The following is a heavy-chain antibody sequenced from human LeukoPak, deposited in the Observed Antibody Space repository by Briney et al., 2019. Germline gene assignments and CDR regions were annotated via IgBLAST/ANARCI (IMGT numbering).Heavy chain of an antibody. CDR1: GYPLPAMV. Sequence: ASVKVSCKASGYPLPAMVSAGCDRPLDKGLSGWDGSALTMVNYAQKLQGRVTMTTDTSTSTAYMELRSLRSDDTAVYYCARNEGLKLERRPSFDYWGQGTLVTVSS. CDR3: ARNEGLKLERRPSFDY. V-gene: IGHV1-18*01. D-gene: IGHD1-1*01. CDR2: SALTMV. J-gene: IGHJ4*02.